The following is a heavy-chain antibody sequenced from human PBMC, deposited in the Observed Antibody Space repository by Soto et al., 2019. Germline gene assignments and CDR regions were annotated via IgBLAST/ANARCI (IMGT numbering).Heavy chain of an antibody. V-gene: IGHV1-69*13. CDR2: IIPIFGTA. D-gene: IGHD5-12*01. J-gene: IGHJ3*02. CDR3: ARPLARDGYNFDAFDI. Sequence: AVKVSCKASGGTFSSYAISWVRQAPGQGLEWMGGIIPIFGTANYAQKFQGRVTITADESTSTAYMELSSLRSEDTAVYYCARPLARDGYNFDAFDIWGQGTMVTVS. CDR1: GGTFSSYA.